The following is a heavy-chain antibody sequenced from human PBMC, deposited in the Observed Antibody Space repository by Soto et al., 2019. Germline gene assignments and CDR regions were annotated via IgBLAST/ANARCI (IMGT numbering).Heavy chain of an antibody. V-gene: IGHV3-23*01. D-gene: IGHD2-15*01. CDR1: GFTFSSYA. CDR2: ISGSGGST. J-gene: IGHJ2*01. CDR3: AKLNKRNIVVVVAATPGFWYFDL. Sequence: EVQLLESGGGLVQPGGSLRLSCAASGFTFSSYAMSWVRQAPGKGLEWVSAISGSGGSTYYADSVKGRFTISRDNSKNTLYLQMTSLRAEGTAVYYCAKLNKRNIVVVVAATPGFWYFDLWGRGTLVTVSS.